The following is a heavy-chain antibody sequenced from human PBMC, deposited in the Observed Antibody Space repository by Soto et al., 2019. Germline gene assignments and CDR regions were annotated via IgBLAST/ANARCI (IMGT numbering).Heavy chain of an antibody. J-gene: IGHJ4*02. Sequence: GGALRLSCAASGFTVSSNYMSWVRQAPGKGLEWVSVIYSGGSTYYADSVKGRFTISRHNSKNTLYLQMNSLRAEDTAVYYCARDLGIADDYWGQGTLVTVSS. D-gene: IGHD6-13*01. CDR1: GFTVSSNY. CDR3: ARDLGIADDY. CDR2: IYSGGST. V-gene: IGHV3-53*04.